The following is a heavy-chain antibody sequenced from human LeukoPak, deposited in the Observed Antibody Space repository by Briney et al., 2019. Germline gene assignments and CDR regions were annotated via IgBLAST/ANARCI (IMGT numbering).Heavy chain of an antibody. Sequence: GGSLRLSCAASGFTFSSHAMHWDRQAPGKVLEWVAVISYDGSRKYYADSVKGRFTISRDNSMNTLYLQMNSLRAEDAAVYHCVRDLTGDYSFDYWGQGTLVTVSS. J-gene: IGHJ4*02. D-gene: IGHD4-17*01. CDR2: ISYDGSRK. CDR3: VRDLTGDYSFDY. CDR1: GFTFSSHA. V-gene: IGHV3-30-3*01.